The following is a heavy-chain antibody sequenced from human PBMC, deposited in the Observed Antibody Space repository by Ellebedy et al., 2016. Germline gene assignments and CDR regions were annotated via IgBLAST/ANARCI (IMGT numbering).Heavy chain of an antibody. CDR3: ARHIGGATSGWFDP. CDR1: GYIFTEYW. Sequence: GESLKISXKGSGYIFTEYWIGWVRQMPGKGLEWMGIIYPGDSDTRYSPSFQGQVSISADKSISTAYLQWSSLKASDTAMYYCARHIGGATSGWFDPWGQGTLVTVSS. CDR2: IYPGDSDT. J-gene: IGHJ5*02. D-gene: IGHD1-26*01. V-gene: IGHV5-51*01.